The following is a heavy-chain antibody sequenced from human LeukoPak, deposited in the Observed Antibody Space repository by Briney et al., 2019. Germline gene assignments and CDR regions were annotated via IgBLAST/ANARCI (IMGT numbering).Heavy chain of an antibody. D-gene: IGHD3-10*01. Sequence: ASVNVSCKASGGTFSSYAISWVRQAPGQGLEWMGGIMPIFGTANYAQKFQGRVTITADKSTSTAYMELSSLRAEDTAVYYCARGLWFGELLGPYYYYYGMDVWGKGTTVTVSS. CDR3: ARGLWFGELLGPYYYYYGMDV. J-gene: IGHJ6*04. CDR2: IMPIFGTA. V-gene: IGHV1-69*06. CDR1: GGTFSSYA.